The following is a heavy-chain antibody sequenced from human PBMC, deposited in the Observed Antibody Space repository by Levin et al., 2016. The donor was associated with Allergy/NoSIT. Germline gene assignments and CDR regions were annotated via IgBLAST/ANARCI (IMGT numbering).Heavy chain of an antibody. V-gene: IGHV3-30-3*01. D-gene: IGHD4-17*01. Sequence: GGSLRLSCAASGFTFSSYAMHWVRQAPGKGLEWVAVISYDGSNKYYADSVKGRFTISRDNSKNTLYLQMNSLRAEDTAVYYCARIMTTVTTFALYGMDVWGQGTTVTVSS. CDR1: GFTFSSYA. CDR3: ARIMTTVTTFALYGMDV. J-gene: IGHJ6*02. CDR2: ISYDGSNK.